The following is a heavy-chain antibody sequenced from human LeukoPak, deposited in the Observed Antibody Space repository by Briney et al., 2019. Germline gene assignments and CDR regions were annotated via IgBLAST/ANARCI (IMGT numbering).Heavy chain of an antibody. Sequence: ASVKVSCKASGHTFTDSLLHWVRQAPGQGLEYMGWNNLKSGGTFYAQRFRARVTMTRDTSISTAYMDLSRLTSDDTAVYICARDVSTSATWELDYWGQGTLVTVSS. CDR1: GHTFTDSL. CDR2: NNLKSGGT. CDR3: ARDVSTSATWELDY. V-gene: IGHV1-2*02. D-gene: IGHD6-25*01. J-gene: IGHJ4*02.